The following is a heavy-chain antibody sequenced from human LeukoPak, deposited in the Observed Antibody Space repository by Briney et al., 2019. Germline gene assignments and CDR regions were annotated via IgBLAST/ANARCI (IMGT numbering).Heavy chain of an antibody. CDR3: ARGLSTRVRGVIGNWFDP. D-gene: IGHD3-10*01. J-gene: IGHJ5*02. CDR1: GYSISNGYY. CDR2: LYHSDSA. Sequence: SETLSLTCAVSGYSISNGYYWVWIRQPPGRGLEWIGSLYHSDSAYYNTSLRSRVSISVDTSKNQFSLKLSSVTAADTAVYYCARGLSTRVRGVIGNWFDPWGQGTLVTVSS. V-gene: IGHV4-38-2*01.